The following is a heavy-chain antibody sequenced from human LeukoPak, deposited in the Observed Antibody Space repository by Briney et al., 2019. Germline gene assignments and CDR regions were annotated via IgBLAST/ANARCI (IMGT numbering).Heavy chain of an antibody. J-gene: IGHJ4*02. CDR2: ISGSGGST. CDR3: VREDLGVDY. Sequence: GGSLRLSCAASGFTFSSYAMSWVRQAPGKGLEWVSAISGSGGSTYYADSVKGRFIISRNTSKNTLYLQMNSLRAEDTAMYYCVREDLGVDYWGQGTLVTVSS. D-gene: IGHD1-26*01. CDR1: GFTFSSYA. V-gene: IGHV3-23*01.